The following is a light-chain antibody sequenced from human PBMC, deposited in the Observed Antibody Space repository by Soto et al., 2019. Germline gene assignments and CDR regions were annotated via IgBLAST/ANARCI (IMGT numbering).Light chain of an antibody. CDR1: QSVLYTSYNKNL. Sequence: DIVMTQSPDSLAVSLGERATINCKSSQSVLYTSYNKNLLAWYQQKPGQPPKLLIYWASTRESGVPDRFSGSGSGTDFTLTISSLQAEDVAVYYCQQYNNWPLGTFGQGTRVEI. V-gene: IGKV4-1*01. J-gene: IGKJ1*01. CDR3: QQYNNWPLGT. CDR2: WAS.